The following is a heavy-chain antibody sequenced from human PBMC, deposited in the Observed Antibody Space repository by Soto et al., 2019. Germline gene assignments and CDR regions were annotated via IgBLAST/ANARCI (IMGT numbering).Heavy chain of an antibody. Sequence: QVQLVQSGAEVKKPGASVKVSCKASGYIFTSFGITWVRQAPGQGLEWMGWVSTYNGNTKYAQKLQGRVTMSTDTSTRTANMELRSLRSDDTAVYYCTRGAGQGSGSYDWDQGTLVTVSS. CDR3: TRGAGQGSGSYD. V-gene: IGHV1-18*01. D-gene: IGHD3-10*01. CDR2: VSTYNGNT. CDR1: GYIFTSFG. J-gene: IGHJ4*02.